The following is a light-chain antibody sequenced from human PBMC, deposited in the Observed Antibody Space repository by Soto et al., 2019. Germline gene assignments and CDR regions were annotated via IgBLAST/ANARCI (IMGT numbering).Light chain of an antibody. CDR2: DAS. J-gene: IGKJ4*01. CDR3: QQRSDWPST. Sequence: EIVLTQSPATLSLSPGERATLSCRASQSVTWYLAWYQQKPGQAPRLLIYDASNRAPGIPPRFSGSGSGTDFTLTISSLEPEDFAVYYCQQRSDWPSTCGGGTRLQIK. CDR1: QSVTWY. V-gene: IGKV3-11*01.